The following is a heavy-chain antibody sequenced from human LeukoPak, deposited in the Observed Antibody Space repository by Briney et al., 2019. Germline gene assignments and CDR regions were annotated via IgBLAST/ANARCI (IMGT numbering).Heavy chain of an antibody. CDR1: GGSISSYY. CDR2: IYYSGST. J-gene: IGHJ4*02. Sequence: SETLSLTCTVSGGSISSYYWSWIRQPPGKGLEWIGDIYYSGSTNYNPSLKSRVTISVDTSKNQFSLKLSSVTAADTAVYYCARGEDSSGYYYVDYWGQGTLVTVSS. D-gene: IGHD3-22*01. V-gene: IGHV4-59*01. CDR3: ARGEDSSGYYYVDY.